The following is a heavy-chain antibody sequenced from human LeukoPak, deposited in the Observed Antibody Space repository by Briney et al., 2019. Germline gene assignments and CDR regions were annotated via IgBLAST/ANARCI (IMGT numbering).Heavy chain of an antibody. D-gene: IGHD6-13*01. V-gene: IGHV4-4*02. Sequence: PSGTLSLTCAVSGGSISSSNWWNWVRQPPGKGLEWIGEIYHSGRTNYNPSLKSRVTISVDKSKNQFSLKLSSVTAADTAVYYCARGRPSSSWYKNWFDPWGQGTLVTVSS. CDR3: ARGRPSSSWYKNWFDP. CDR2: IYHSGRT. J-gene: IGHJ5*02. CDR1: GGSISSSNW.